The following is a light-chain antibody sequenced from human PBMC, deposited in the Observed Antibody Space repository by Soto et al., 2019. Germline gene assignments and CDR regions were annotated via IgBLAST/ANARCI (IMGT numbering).Light chain of an antibody. CDR3: SSYTSSSAYV. J-gene: IGLJ1*01. V-gene: IGLV2-8*01. CDR1: SSDVGDYNY. Sequence: QSALTQPPSASGTPGQSVTIPCTGTSSDVGDYNYVSWYQQHPGKAPKLMIYEVSRRPSGVPDRFSGSKSGNTASLTVSGLQAEDEADYYWSSYTSSSAYVFGTGTKVTVL. CDR2: EVS.